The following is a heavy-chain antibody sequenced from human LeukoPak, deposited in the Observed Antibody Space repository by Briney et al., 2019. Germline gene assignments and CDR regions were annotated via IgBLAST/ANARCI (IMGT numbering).Heavy chain of an antibody. CDR2: ISGSGGST. V-gene: IGHV3-23*01. CDR3: AKQEAVAGIRGDYYFDY. Sequence: PGGSLRLSCAASGFTFSSYAMSWVRQAPGKGLEWVSAISGSGGSTYNADSVKGRFTISRDNSKNTLYLQMNSLRAEDTAVYYCAKQEAVAGIRGDYYFDYWGQGTLVTVSS. J-gene: IGHJ4*02. CDR1: GFTFSSYA. D-gene: IGHD6-19*01.